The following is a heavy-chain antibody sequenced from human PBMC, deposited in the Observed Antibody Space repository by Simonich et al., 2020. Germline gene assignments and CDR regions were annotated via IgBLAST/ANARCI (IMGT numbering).Heavy chain of an antibody. CDR1: GYTFTGYY. D-gene: IGHD6-19*01. CDR3: ARELKGVPVGWGSQIDI. J-gene: IGHJ3*02. Sequence: QVQLVQSGAAVKKPGASVKVSCKAAGYTFTGYYMHWVRQAPGQGLESCGRTTPTSGGKKHANKLQGRVTMNRDTSISTAYMELSRLRSDDTAVYYCARELKGVPVGWGSQIDIWGQGTMVTVSS. V-gene: IGHV1-2*02. CDR2: TTPTSGGK.